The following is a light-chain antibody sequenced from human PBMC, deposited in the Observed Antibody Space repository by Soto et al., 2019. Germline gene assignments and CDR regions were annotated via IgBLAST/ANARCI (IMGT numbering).Light chain of an antibody. CDR2: DTF. CDR3: QQYNSYSPLT. Sequence: DIQMTQSPSSLSASIGDRVTITCRASQYISSWLAWYQQKPGKAPKLLMFDTFSLESGVPSRFSGSRSGTEFTLTISSLQPDDYATYCCQQYNSYSPLTFGGATKVEIK. J-gene: IGKJ4*01. CDR1: QYISSW. V-gene: IGKV1-5*01.